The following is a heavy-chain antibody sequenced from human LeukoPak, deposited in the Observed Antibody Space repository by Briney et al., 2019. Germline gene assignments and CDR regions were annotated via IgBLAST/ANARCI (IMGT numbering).Heavy chain of an antibody. Sequence: GRSLRLSCTVSGFTFGDNAISWVRQAPGKGLEWVGFIRSKAYGGTIEYAASVKGRFTTSRDDSKSIAYLQMNSLKTEDTAVYYCTRGGAYCSGGSCYSAGYWSDPWGQGALVTVSS. J-gene: IGHJ5*02. D-gene: IGHD2-15*01. CDR3: TRGGAYCSGGSCYSAGYWSDP. CDR1: GFTFGDNA. V-gene: IGHV3-49*04. CDR2: IRSKAYGGTI.